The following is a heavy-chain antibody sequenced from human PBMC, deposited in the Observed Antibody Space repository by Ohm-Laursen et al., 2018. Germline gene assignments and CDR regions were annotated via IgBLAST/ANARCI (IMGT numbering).Heavy chain of an antibody. CDR1: GFIASSNY. CDR2: IYSGGSI. J-gene: IGHJ4*02. Sequence: SLRLSCSASGFIASSNYMSWVRQAPGRGLEWLSVIYSGGSIYYADSAEGRFTISRDNSKNTLYLQMNSLRAEDAAVYYCAKDPYPSPLNFDYWGQGTLVTVSS. CDR3: AKDPYPSPLNFDY. V-gene: IGHV3-53*01.